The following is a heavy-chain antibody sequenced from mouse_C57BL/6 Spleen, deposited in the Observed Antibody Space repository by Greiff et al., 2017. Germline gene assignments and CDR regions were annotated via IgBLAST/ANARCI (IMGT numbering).Heavy chain of an antibody. Sequence: EVQLVESEGGLVQPGSSMKLSCTASGFTFSDYYMAWVRQVPETGLEWVANINYDGSSTYYLDSLKSRFIISRDNATNILYLQMSSLKSEDTATYYCARVYDGYYDAMDYWGQGTSVTVSS. CDR3: ARVYDGYYDAMDY. CDR1: GFTFSDYY. J-gene: IGHJ4*01. D-gene: IGHD2-3*01. V-gene: IGHV5-16*01. CDR2: INYDGSST.